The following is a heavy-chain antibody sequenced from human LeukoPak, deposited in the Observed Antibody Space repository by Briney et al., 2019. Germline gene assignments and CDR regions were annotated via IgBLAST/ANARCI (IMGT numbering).Heavy chain of an antibody. CDR3: ARGGPLYCSGGSCYGYYFDY. D-gene: IGHD2-15*01. J-gene: IGHJ4*02. V-gene: IGHV4-34*01. Sequence: SETLSLTCTVSGGSISSYYWSWIRQPPGKGLEWIGEINHSGSTNYNPSLKSRVTISVDTSKNQFSLKLSSVTAADTAVYYCARGGPLYCSGGSCYGYYFDYWGQGTLVTVSS. CDR1: GGSISSYY. CDR2: INHSGST.